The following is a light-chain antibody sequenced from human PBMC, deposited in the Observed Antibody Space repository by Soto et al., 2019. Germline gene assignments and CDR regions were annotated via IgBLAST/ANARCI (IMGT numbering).Light chain of an antibody. CDR3: QSYDNSLGSSEA. V-gene: IGLV1-40*01. J-gene: IGLJ2*01. Sequence: SVLTQPPSVSGAPGQRVTISCTGSSSNIGASYDVHWYRQLPGTVPKLLIYSNTHRPSGVPDRFSGSRSGTSASLAITGLQPEGEADYYCQSYDNSLGSSEAFGGGTKLTVL. CDR2: SNT. CDR1: SSNIGASYD.